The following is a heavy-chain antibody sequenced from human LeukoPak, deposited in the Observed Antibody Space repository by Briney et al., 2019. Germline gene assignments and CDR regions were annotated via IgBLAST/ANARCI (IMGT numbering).Heavy chain of an antibody. V-gene: IGHV4-39*02. CDR2: IYYSGST. Sequence: SETLSLTCTVSGGSISSSSYYWGWIRQPPGKGLEWIGSIYYSGSTYYNPSLKSRVTISVDTSKNQFSLKLSSVTAADTAVYYCARDWATVTKLDYWGQGTLVTVSS. CDR1: GGSISSSSYY. CDR3: ARDWATVTKLDY. D-gene: IGHD4-17*01. J-gene: IGHJ4*02.